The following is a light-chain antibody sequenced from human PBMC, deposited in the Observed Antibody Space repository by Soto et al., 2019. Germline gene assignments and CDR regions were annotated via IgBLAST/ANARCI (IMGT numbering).Light chain of an antibody. CDR3: QQYNDWPRT. J-gene: IGKJ1*01. Sequence: EIVMTQSPATLSVSPGERATLSCRASQSVSSNLAWYQKKPGQAPRLLIYGASTRATGIPARFNGSRSGTEFTLTISSLQSEDVAVYYCQQYNDWPRTFGQGTKVEIK. V-gene: IGKV3-15*01. CDR1: QSVSSN. CDR2: GAS.